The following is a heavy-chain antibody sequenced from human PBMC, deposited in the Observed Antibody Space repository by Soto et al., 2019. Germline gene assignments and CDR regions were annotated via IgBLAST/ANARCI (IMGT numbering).Heavy chain of an antibody. J-gene: IGHJ4*02. Sequence: PGGSLRLSCAASGFTFSGDAMHWVRQAPGKGLEWVAVISYDGSNKYYADSVKGRFTISRDNSKNTLYLQMNSLRAEDTAVYYCARDTAYDSSGYYYGSYYFDYWGQGTLVTVSS. CDR3: ARDTAYDSSGYYYGSYYFDY. CDR1: GFTFSGDA. V-gene: IGHV3-30-3*01. CDR2: ISYDGSNK. D-gene: IGHD3-22*01.